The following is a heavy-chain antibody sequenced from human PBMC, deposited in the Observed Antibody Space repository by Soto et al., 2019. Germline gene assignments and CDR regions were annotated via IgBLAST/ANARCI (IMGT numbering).Heavy chain of an antibody. J-gene: IGHJ4*02. CDR1: GFTFSSYT. CDR3: AKDLVVSITARASDY. CDR2: ISGSGDRT. D-gene: IGHD6-6*01. Sequence: PGGSLRLSCAASGFTFSSYTMSWVRQAPGKGLEWVSSISGSGDRTYYADSVKGRFTISRDNSKNTLYLQMNSLRVEDAAVYYCAKDLVVSITARASDYWGQGTLVTVSS. V-gene: IGHV3-23*01.